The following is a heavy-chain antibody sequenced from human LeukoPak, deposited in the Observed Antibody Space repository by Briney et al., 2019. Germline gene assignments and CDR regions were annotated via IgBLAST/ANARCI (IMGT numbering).Heavy chain of an antibody. V-gene: IGHV3-30*02. J-gene: IGHJ4*02. CDR2: IRYDGSNK. CDR3: AKDDASGYYRAFDY. Sequence: GGSLRLSCAASGFTFSSYGMHWVRQAPGKGLEWVAFIRYDGSNKYYADSVKGRFTISRDNSKNTLYLQMNSLRAEDTAVYYCAKDDASGYYRAFDYWGQGTRVTVSS. D-gene: IGHD3-22*01. CDR1: GFTFSSYG.